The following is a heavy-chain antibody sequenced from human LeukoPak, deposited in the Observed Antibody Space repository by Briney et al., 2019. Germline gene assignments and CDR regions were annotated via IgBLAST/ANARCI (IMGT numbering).Heavy chain of an antibody. Sequence: GGSPRLSCAASGFTFSSYSMNWVRQAPGKGLEWVSSISSSSSYIYYADSVKGRFTISRDNAKNSLYLQMNSLRAEDTAVYYCARDRHYCDSSGYYGDYWGQGTLVTVSS. CDR2: ISSSSSYI. J-gene: IGHJ4*02. D-gene: IGHD3-22*01. V-gene: IGHV3-21*01. CDR3: ARDRHYCDSSGYYGDY. CDR1: GFTFSSYS.